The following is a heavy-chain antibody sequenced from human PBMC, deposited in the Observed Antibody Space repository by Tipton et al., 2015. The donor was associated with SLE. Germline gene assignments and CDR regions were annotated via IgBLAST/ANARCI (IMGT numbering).Heavy chain of an antibody. D-gene: IGHD3-9*01. Sequence: TLSLTCTVSGGSISSGSYYWSWIRQPAGKELEWIGYIYYSGSTYYNPSLKSRVTISVDTSKNQFSLKLSSVTAADTAVYYCARTPTTGFFDYWGQGTLVTVSS. V-gene: IGHV4-30-4*08. CDR3: ARTPTTGFFDY. J-gene: IGHJ4*02. CDR2: IYYSGST. CDR1: GGSISSGSYY.